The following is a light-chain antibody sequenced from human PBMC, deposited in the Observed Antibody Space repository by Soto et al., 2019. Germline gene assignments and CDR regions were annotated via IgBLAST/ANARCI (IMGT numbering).Light chain of an antibody. J-gene: IGLJ1*01. Sequence: QSALTQPASVSGSPGQSITISCTGTSSDVGSYNLVSWYQQHPGKAPKLMIYEGSKRPSGVSNRFSGSKSGNTASLTISGLQPEDQADPYRCSYAGSSTFVFGTGTKVTVL. V-gene: IGLV2-23*01. CDR1: SSDVGSYNL. CDR2: EGS. CDR3: CSYAGSSTFV.